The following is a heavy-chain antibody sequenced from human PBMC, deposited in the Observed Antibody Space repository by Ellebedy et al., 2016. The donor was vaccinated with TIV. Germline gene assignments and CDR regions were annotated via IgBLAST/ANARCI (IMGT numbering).Heavy chain of an antibody. J-gene: IGHJ4*02. D-gene: IGHD3-16*01. CDR1: GFTFSTYS. CDR2: ISYDGKNE. V-gene: IGHV3-30*04. Sequence: GGSLRLXXVASGFTFSTYSMNWVRQAPGKGLEWMTLISYDGKNEYYADSVKGRFTISRDNAKNTLYLQMNSLTTEDTALYYCARAQFLLSFGHHREIDYWGQGTLVTVSS. CDR3: ARAQFLLSFGHHREIDY.